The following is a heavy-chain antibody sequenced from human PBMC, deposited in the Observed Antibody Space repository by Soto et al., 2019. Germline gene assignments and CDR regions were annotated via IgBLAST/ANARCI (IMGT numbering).Heavy chain of an antibody. V-gene: IGHV3-23*01. J-gene: IGHJ4*02. D-gene: IGHD2-15*01. CDR2: ISRSGGST. Sequence: EVQLLESGGGLVQPGGSLRLSCAASGFTVSSYAMSRVRQAPGKGLEWVSAISRSGGSTYYEDSVKGLFPISRDNSKNTQQLQKQSLRPEDEAVDYCPRDSDALPYCSGGSCYSPYWGQGTLVTVSS. CDR3: PRDSDALPYCSGGSCYSPY. CDR1: GFTVSSYA.